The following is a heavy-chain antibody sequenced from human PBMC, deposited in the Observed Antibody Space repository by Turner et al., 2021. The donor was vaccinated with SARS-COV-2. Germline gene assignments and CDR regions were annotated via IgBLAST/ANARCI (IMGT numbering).Heavy chain of an antibody. V-gene: IGHV3-15*01. J-gene: IGHJ6*02. CDR3: TTVSRCIYTDYGIYYYFGMGV. CDR1: GFSFSNDW. Sequence: EVTPVESGRGLDKHRRTLRHSCAASGFSFSNDWMGCVRQSPGSWLGRVGRIRIKSVGGITDFVAPVKCRFTFSSKDSITALYLQSNGLMAEGTVVYYCTTVSRCIYTDYGIYYYFGMGVWGQGTTVTVSS. CDR2: IRIKSVGGIT. D-gene: IGHD4-17*01.